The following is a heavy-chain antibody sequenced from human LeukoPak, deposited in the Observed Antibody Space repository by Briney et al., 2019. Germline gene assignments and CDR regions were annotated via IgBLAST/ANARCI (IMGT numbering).Heavy chain of an antibody. Sequence: PSETLSLTCAVYGGSFSGYYWSWISQPPGKGLERIGEINHSGSTNYNPSLKSRVTISVDTSKNQFSLKLSSVTAADTAVYYCARGPSSWSNYYYGMDVWGQGTTVTVSS. D-gene: IGHD6-13*01. V-gene: IGHV4-34*01. CDR2: INHSGST. CDR3: ARGPSSWSNYYYGMDV. J-gene: IGHJ6*02. CDR1: GGSFSGYY.